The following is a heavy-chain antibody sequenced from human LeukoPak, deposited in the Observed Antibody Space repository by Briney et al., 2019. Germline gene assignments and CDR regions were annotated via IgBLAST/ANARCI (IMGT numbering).Heavy chain of an antibody. Sequence: GGSLRLSCAASGFTVSSNYMSWVRQAPGKGLEWVSVIYSGGSTYYADSVKGRFTISRDNSKNTLYLQMNSLRAEDTAVYYCARGRSSGYHNWFDPWGQGTLVTVSS. D-gene: IGHD3-22*01. CDR1: GFTVSSNY. CDR3: ARGRSSGYHNWFDP. V-gene: IGHV3-66*01. J-gene: IGHJ5*02. CDR2: IYSGGST.